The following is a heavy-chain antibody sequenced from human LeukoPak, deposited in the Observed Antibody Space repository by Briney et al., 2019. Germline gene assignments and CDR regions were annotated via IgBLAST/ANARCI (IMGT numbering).Heavy chain of an antibody. V-gene: IGHV1-18*04. CDR1: GYTFTNYY. CDR3: ARDIYYESSAYAY. CDR2: ISAYNGNT. D-gene: IGHD3-22*01. J-gene: IGHJ4*02. Sequence: GASVKVSCKASGYTFTNYYIHWVRQAPGRGLEWMGWISAYNGNTNYAQKLQGRVTMTIDTSTSTAYMELRSLRSDDTAVYFCARDIYYESSAYAYWGLGTLVTVSS.